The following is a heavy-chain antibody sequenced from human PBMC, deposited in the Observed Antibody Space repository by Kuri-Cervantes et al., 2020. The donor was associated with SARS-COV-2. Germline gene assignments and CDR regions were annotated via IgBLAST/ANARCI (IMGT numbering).Heavy chain of an antibody. D-gene: IGHD3-3*01. CDR1: GFTFSSYA. CDR2: IRYDGSNK. CDR3: AKDQLRFLEWLSDHDAFDI. V-gene: IGHV3-30*02. Sequence: GGSLRLSCAASGFTFSSYAMHWVRQAPGKGLEWVAFIRYDGSNKYYADSVKGRFTISRDNSKNTLYLQMNSLRAEDTAVYYCAKDQLRFLEWLSDHDAFDIWGQGTMVTVSS. J-gene: IGHJ3*02.